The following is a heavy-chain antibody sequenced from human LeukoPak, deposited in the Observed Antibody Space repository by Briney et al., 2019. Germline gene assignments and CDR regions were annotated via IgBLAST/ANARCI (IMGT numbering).Heavy chain of an antibody. CDR1: GYSFTSYW. V-gene: IGHV5-51*01. Sequence: GESLKISCKASGYSFTSYWLGWVRQMPGKGLEWMGIIYPGDSDTRYSPSFQGQVTISADKSTSTAYLQWSSLKASDTAMYYCARQAHIAAAGTGNYYYYMDVWGEGTTVTVSS. CDR2: IYPGDSDT. J-gene: IGHJ6*03. D-gene: IGHD6-13*01. CDR3: ARQAHIAAAGTGNYYYYMDV.